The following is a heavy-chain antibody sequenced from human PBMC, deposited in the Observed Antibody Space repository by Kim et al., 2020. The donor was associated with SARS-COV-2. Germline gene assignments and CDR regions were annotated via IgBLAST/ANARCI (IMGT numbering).Heavy chain of an antibody. D-gene: IGHD3-22*01. CDR1: GFTFATYG. CDR3: AKDRKTIERYYLESSGYFDY. Sequence: GGSLRLSCAASGFTFATYGMHWVRQAPGKGLEWVAVISYAGSNEYYADSVRGRFTISRDNSKKTVYLQMNSLRAEDTAVYYCAKDRKTIERYYLESSGYFDYWGQGTRVTVSS. V-gene: IGHV3-30*18. CDR2: ISYAGSNE. J-gene: IGHJ4*02.